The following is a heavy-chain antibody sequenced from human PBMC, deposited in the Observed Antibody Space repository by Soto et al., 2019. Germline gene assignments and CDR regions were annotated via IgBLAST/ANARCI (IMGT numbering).Heavy chain of an antibody. CDR2: ISWNSGSI. CDR1: GFTFDDYA. D-gene: IGHD3-3*01. J-gene: IGHJ4*02. Sequence: DVQLVESGGGLVQPGRSLRLSCAASGFTFDDYAMHWVRQAPGKGLEWVSGISWNSGSIGYADSVKGRFTISRDNAKNSLYMQMNSLRAEDTALYYCAKDLEYDFWSGYYLDYWGQGTLVTVSS. CDR3: AKDLEYDFWSGYYLDY. V-gene: IGHV3-9*01.